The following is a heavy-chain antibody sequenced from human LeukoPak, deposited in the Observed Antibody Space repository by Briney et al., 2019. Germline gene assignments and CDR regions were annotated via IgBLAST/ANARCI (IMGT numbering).Heavy chain of an antibody. V-gene: IGHV4-4*07. J-gene: IGHJ4*02. CDR1: GGSISSYY. CDR2: IYTSGST. D-gene: IGHD3-22*01. Sequence: PSETLSLTCTVSGGSISSYYWSWVRQPAGKGLEWIGRIYTSGSTNYNPSLKSRVTMSVDTSKNQFSLKLSSVTAADTAVYYCAREGEDYYDSSGSYYFDYWGQGTLVTASS. CDR3: AREGEDYYDSSGSYYFDY.